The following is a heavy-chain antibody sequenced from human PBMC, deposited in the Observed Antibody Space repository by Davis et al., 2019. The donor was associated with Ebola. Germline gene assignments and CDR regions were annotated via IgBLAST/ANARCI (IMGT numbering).Heavy chain of an antibody. CDR2: IIPIFGTA. Sequence: AASVKVSCKASGGTFSSYAISWVRQAPGQGLEWMGGIIPIFGTANYAQKFQGRVTITADKSTSTAYMELSSLRSEDTAVYYCARSGYYYYYYGMDVWGQGTTVTVSS. CDR3: ARSGYYYYYYGMDV. V-gene: IGHV1-69*06. CDR1: GGTFSSYA. J-gene: IGHJ6*02. D-gene: IGHD3-3*01.